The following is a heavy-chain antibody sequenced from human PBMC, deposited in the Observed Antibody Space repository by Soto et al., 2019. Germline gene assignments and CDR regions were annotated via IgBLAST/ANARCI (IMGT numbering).Heavy chain of an antibody. V-gene: IGHV4-59*08. CDR3: AKHIYYFDY. CDR1: GGSISSYY. J-gene: IGHJ4*02. Sequence: PSETLSLTCTVSGGSISSYYWSWIRQPPGKGLEWIGFIYYSGSTNYNPSLRSRVTISVDTSKNQFSLKLSSMTAADTAVYYCAKHIYYFDYWGQGTLVTVSS. CDR2: IYYSGST. D-gene: IGHD2-21*01.